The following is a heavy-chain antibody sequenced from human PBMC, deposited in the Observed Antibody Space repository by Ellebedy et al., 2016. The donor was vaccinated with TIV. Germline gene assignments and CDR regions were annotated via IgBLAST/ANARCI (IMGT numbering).Heavy chain of an antibody. J-gene: IGHJ5*02. Sequence: SETLSLTXAVYGGSFSGYYWSWVRQPPGKGLEWIGEVNHSGSTNYNPSLKSRVTISVDTSKNQFSLKLNSVTAADTAVYYCARDEGLFGNWFDPWGQGTLVTVSS. V-gene: IGHV4-34*01. D-gene: IGHD3-10*01. CDR1: GGSFSGYY. CDR2: VNHSGST. CDR3: ARDEGLFGNWFDP.